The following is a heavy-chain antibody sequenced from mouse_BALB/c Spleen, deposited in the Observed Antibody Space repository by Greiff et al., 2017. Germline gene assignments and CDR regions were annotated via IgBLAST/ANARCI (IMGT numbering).Heavy chain of an antibody. J-gene: IGHJ4*01. CDR2: INPSSGYT. CDR1: GYTFTSYT. D-gene: IGHD2-14*01. Sequence: QVQLQQSAAELARPGASVKMSCKASGYTFTSYTMHWVKQRPGQGLEWIGYINPSSGYTEYNQKFKDKTTLTADKSSSTAYMQLSSLTSEDSAVYYCAREAYYRYGVPMDYWGQGTSVTVSS. V-gene: IGHV1-4*02. CDR3: AREAYYRYGVPMDY.